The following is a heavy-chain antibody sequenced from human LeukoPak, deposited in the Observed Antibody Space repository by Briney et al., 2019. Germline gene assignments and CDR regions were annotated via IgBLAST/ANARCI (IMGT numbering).Heavy chain of an antibody. V-gene: IGHV3-9*01. CDR2: ISWNSGSI. CDR1: GFTFDDYA. D-gene: IGHD2-2*01. CDR3: AREVGYCSSTSCYEDYYYYYYMDV. J-gene: IGHJ6*03. Sequence: GGSLRLSCAASGFTFDDYAMHWVRQAPGKGLEWVSGISWNSGSIGYADSVKGRFTISRDNAKNSLYLQMNSLRAEDTAVYYCAREVGYCSSTSCYEDYYYYYYMDVWGKGTTVTISS.